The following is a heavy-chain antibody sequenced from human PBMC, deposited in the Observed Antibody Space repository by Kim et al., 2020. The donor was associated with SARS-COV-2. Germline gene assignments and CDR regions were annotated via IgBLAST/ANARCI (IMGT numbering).Heavy chain of an antibody. CDR3: ARQANGYSALYDH. CDR1: GASMGTYY. J-gene: IGHJ5*02. CDR2: INFSGST. D-gene: IGHD5-12*01. V-gene: IGHV4-59*08. Sequence: SETLSLTCTVSGASMGTYYWSWIRQPPGKGLEWIGYINFSGSTNYKPSLKSRVTISLDTSRNHFSLKLASATAADSAIYYCARQANGYSALYDHWGQGALVTVSS.